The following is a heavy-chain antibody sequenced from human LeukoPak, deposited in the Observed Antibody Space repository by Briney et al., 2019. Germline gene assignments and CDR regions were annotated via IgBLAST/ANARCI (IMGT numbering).Heavy chain of an antibody. V-gene: IGHV3-74*01. Sequence: PGGSLRLSCVASGFTFSNYWMHWVRQVPGKGLVWVSRTNNDGRTTVYADSVKGRFTISRDNAKNTLFLQMNSLRAEDTAIYYCARGSDTFGAVLGYWGQGTLVTVSS. CDR3: ARGSDTFGAVLGY. CDR2: TNNDGRTT. J-gene: IGHJ4*02. CDR1: GFTFSNYW. D-gene: IGHD3-16*01.